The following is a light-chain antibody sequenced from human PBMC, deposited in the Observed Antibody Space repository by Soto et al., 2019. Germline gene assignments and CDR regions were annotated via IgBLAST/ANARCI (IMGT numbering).Light chain of an antibody. V-gene: IGLV3-10*01. Sequence: SYELTQPPSVSVSPGQTARITCSGNALTQKFACWYHQRPGQAPVLVIYEDSKRPSGIPGRFSGSSSGTMATLTISGAQVEDEGDYYCYSSDNSGDPLFGGGTKLTVL. J-gene: IGLJ2*01. CDR3: YSSDNSGDPL. CDR1: ALTQKF. CDR2: EDS.